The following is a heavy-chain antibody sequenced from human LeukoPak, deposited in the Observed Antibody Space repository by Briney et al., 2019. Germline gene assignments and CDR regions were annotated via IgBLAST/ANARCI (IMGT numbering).Heavy chain of an antibody. CDR3: ARANRVVPAAIRRSGAFDI. CDR2: ISSSSSYI. D-gene: IGHD2-2*02. CDR1: GFTFSSYS. J-gene: IGHJ3*02. Sequence: KPGGSLRLSCAASGFTFSSYSMNWVRQAPGKGLEWVSSISSSSSYIYYADSVKGRFTISRDNAKNPLYLQMNSLRAEDTAVYYCARANRVVPAAIRRSGAFDIWGQGTMVTVSS. V-gene: IGHV3-21*01.